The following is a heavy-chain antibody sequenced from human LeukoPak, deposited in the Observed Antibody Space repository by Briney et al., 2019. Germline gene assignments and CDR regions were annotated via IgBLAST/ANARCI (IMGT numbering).Heavy chain of an antibody. CDR3: ARGGRSSGYYWRLDY. D-gene: IGHD3-22*01. V-gene: IGHV1-46*01. J-gene: IGHJ4*02. CDR1: GYTFTSYY. Sequence: GASVTVSCKASGYTFTSYYMHWVRQAPGQGLEWMGIINPSGGSTSYAQKFQGRVTMTRDTSTSTVYMELSSLRSEETAVYYCARGGRSSGYYWRLDYWGQGTLVTVSS. CDR2: INPSGGST.